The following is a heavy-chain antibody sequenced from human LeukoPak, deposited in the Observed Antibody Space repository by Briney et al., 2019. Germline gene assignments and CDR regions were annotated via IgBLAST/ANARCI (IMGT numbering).Heavy chain of an antibody. CDR3: AKYVWGSYRGNFDY. Sequence: PGGSLRLFCAASGYTFSSYAMSWVRQAPGKGLEGVSAISGSGGSTYYADSVKGRFTISRDNSKNTLYLQMNSLRAEDTAVYYCAKYVWGSYRGNFDYWGQGTLVTVSS. D-gene: IGHD3-16*02. CDR2: ISGSGGST. CDR1: GYTFSSYA. V-gene: IGHV3-23*01. J-gene: IGHJ4*02.